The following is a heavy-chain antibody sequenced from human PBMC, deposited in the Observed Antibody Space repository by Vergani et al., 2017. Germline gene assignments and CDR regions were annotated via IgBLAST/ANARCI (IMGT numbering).Heavy chain of an antibody. Sequence: QLQLQESGPGLVKPSETLSLTCTVSGGSISSSSYYWGWIRQPPGKGLEWIGSIYYSGSTYYNPSLKSRVTISVDTSKNQFSLKLSSVAAADTAVYYCARHGDIVVVPAADAIWFDPWGQGTLVTVSS. J-gene: IGHJ5*02. CDR2: IYYSGST. D-gene: IGHD2-2*01. V-gene: IGHV4-39*01. CDR3: ARHGDIVVVPAADAIWFDP. CDR1: GGSISSSSYY.